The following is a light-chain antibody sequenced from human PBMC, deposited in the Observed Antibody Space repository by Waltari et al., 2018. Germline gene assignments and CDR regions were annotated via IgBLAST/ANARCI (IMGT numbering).Light chain of an antibody. CDR3: QSYDSSLSGYV. CDR1: SSNIGAGYD. Sequence: QSVLTQPPSVSGAPGQRVTIPCTGSSSNIGAGYDLHWYQQLPGTAPKLLIYGNSNRPSGVPDRFSGSKSGTSASLAITGLQAEDEADYYCQSYDSSLSGYVFGGGTKLTVL. J-gene: IGLJ3*02. CDR2: GNS. V-gene: IGLV1-40*01.